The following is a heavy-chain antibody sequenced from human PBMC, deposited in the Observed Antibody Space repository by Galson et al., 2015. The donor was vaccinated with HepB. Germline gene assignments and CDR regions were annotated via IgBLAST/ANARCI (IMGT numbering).Heavy chain of an antibody. Sequence: QSGAEVKKPGESLRISCKASGYTFTSYGISWVRQAPGQGLEWMGWISAYNGNTNYAQKLQGRVTMTTDTSTSTAYMELRSLRSDDTAVYYCARDPVYYDSSMYDYWGQGTLVTVSS. V-gene: IGHV1-18*04. CDR3: ARDPVYYDSSMYDY. CDR2: ISAYNGNT. D-gene: IGHD3-22*01. J-gene: IGHJ4*02. CDR1: GYTFTSYG.